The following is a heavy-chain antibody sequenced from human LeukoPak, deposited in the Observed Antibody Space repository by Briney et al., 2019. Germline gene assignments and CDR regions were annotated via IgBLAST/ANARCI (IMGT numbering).Heavy chain of an antibody. J-gene: IGHJ4*02. D-gene: IGHD1-20*01. CDR2: INPNSGGT. Sequence: EASVKVSCKASGYTFTGYYMHWVRQAPGQGLEWMGWINPNSGGTNYAQKFQGRVTMTRDTSISTAYMELSRLRSDDTAVYYCARGGARITGTAIDYWGQGTLVTVSS. V-gene: IGHV1-2*02. CDR3: ARGGARITGTAIDY. CDR1: GYTFTGYY.